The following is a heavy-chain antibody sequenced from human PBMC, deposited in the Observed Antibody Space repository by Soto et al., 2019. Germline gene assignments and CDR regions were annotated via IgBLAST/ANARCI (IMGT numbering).Heavy chain of an antibody. CDR1: GFTFSSYS. Sequence: GGSLRLSCAASGFTFSSYSMNWVRQAPGKGLEWVSSISSSSSYIYYADSVKGRFIISRDNAKNSLYLQMNNLRAEDTAVYYCAGGGRYRSWCTYYGMGVWGQGTTVTVSS. J-gene: IGHJ6*02. CDR2: ISSSSSYI. CDR3: AGGGRYRSWCTYYGMGV. D-gene: IGHD6-6*01. V-gene: IGHV3-21*01.